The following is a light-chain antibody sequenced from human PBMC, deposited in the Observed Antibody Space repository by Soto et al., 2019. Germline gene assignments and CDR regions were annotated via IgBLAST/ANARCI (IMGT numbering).Light chain of an antibody. Sequence: LLTQSPGTLSLSPGERATLSCRASQSISSSYLAWYQQKPGQAPRLLIYSASSRATGIPDRFSGSGSGTDFTLTISRLEPEDFAVYYCQQYGSSRTFGQGTKVDI. CDR1: QSISSSY. CDR2: SAS. J-gene: IGKJ1*01. CDR3: QQYGSSRT. V-gene: IGKV3-20*01.